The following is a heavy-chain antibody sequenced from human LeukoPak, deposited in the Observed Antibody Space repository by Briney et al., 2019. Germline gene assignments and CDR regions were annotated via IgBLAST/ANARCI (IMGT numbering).Heavy chain of an antibody. V-gene: IGHV1-46*01. CDR1: GYSFIGYY. CDR3: ARDRSSGWYPLDY. J-gene: IGHJ4*02. Sequence: ASVKVSCKASGYSFIGYYIHWVRQAPGQGLEWMGIINPSGGGTSYAQKFQGRVTMTTDSPTSTVYLELSSLRSEDTAMYYCARDRSSGWYPLDYWGQGTLVTVSS. D-gene: IGHD6-13*01. CDR2: INPSGGGT.